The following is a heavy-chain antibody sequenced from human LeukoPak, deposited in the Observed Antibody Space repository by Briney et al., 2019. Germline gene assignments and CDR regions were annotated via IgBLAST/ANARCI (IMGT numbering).Heavy chain of an antibody. CDR2: IYYSGST. CDR3: ARGDTAGYSDY. J-gene: IGHJ4*02. Sequence: PSETLSLTCTVSGGSISSYYWSWIRQPPGKGLEWIGYIYYSGSTNYNPSLKSRVTISVDTSKNQFSLKLSSVTAADTAVYYCARGDTAGYSDYWSQGTLVTVSS. V-gene: IGHV4-59*01. CDR1: GGSISSYY. D-gene: IGHD5-18*01.